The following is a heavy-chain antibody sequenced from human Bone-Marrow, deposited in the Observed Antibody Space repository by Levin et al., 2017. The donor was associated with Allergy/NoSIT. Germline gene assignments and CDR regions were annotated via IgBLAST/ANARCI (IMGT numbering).Heavy chain of an antibody. J-gene: IGHJ4*02. CDR1: GHTFTSYD. D-gene: IGHD7-27*01. CDR3: ARGPPDWGFDY. Sequence: ASVKVSCKTSGHTFTSYDINWVRQAPGQGPEWMGWMSPNSGNTGYAQKFQGRVTMTGDTSISTAYMELSSLNSEDTAVYYCARGPPDWGFDYWGPGTLVTVSS. V-gene: IGHV1-8*01. CDR2: MSPNSGNT.